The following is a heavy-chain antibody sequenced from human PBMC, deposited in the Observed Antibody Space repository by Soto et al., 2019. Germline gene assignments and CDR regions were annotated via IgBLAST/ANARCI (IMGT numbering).Heavy chain of an antibody. V-gene: IGHV4-34*02. CDR2: IFESGVT. CDR3: AKRFRGYSCGND. D-gene: IGHD5-18*01. CDR1: EGSLTGYY. Sequence: HVRLQQWGAGLLRPSGTLSLTCNVSEGSLTGYYWAWIRQPPGHGLQWIGEIFESGVTYYNPSLKPRVTMSIETSKNQFSLRLTSVTAADTAVYYCAKRFRGYSCGNDWGQGILVTVSS. J-gene: IGHJ1*01.